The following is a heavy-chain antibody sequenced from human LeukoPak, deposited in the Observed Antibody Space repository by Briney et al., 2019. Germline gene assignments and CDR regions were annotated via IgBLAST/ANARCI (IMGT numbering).Heavy chain of an antibody. Sequence: SETLSLTCAVYGGSFSGYYWSWIRQPPGKGLEWIGEINHSGSTNYNPSLKSRVTISVDTSKNQFSLKLSSVTAADTAVYYCASMTYYDILTVGGWFDPWGQGTLVSVSS. V-gene: IGHV4-34*01. D-gene: IGHD3-9*01. CDR3: ASMTYYDILTVGGWFDP. CDR2: INHSGST. J-gene: IGHJ5*02. CDR1: GGSFSGYY.